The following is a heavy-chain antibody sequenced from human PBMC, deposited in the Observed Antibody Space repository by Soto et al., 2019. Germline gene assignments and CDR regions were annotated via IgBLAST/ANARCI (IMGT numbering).Heavy chain of an antibody. V-gene: IGHV3-7*05. CDR3: VSSAHSAGQN. CDR2: INGDGSEK. CDR1: GFSISSYW. J-gene: IGHJ4*02. D-gene: IGHD2-15*01. Sequence: EVQLVESGGGLVQPGGSLRLSCAASGFSISSYWMSWVRQAPGKGLEWVAHINGDGSEKLYVDSVKGRFTILRDNAKNTLYLQMDSLRVEDTAVYFCVSSAHSAGQNWGQGTLVTVS.